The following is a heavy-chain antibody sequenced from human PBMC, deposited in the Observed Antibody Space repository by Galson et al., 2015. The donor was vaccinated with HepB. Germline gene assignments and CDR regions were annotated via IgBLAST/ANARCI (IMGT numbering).Heavy chain of an antibody. CDR2: ISYSGTSQ. J-gene: IGHJ6*02. D-gene: IGHD2-2*01. Sequence: SLRLSCAASGFNFMTYSMHWVRQAPGKGLQWVAVISYSGTSQYYADSVKGRFTISRDNSKNTVYLEMNSLRAEDTALYFCAKEEASSNSWIDSRFHHGMDVWGQGTTVTVSS. CDR1: GFNFMTYS. V-gene: IGHV3-30*04. CDR3: AKEEASSNSWIDSRFHHGMDV.